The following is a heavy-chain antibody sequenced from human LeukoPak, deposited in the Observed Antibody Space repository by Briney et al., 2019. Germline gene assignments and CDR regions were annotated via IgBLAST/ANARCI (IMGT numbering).Heavy chain of an antibody. CDR3: ARGSGRLLFDY. Sequence: SETLSLTCTVSGGSISSYYWSWIRRPPGKGLEWIGYIYYSGSTNYNPSLKSRVTISVDTSKNQFSLKLSSVTAADTAVYYCARGSGRLLFDYWGQGTLVTVSS. CDR2: IYYSGST. J-gene: IGHJ4*02. CDR1: GGSISSYY. V-gene: IGHV4-59*01. D-gene: IGHD6-19*01.